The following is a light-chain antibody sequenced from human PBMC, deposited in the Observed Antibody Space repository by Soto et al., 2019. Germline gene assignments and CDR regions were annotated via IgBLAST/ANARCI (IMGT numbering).Light chain of an antibody. J-gene: IGKJ5*01. CDR3: QLRSNWPIT. V-gene: IGKV3-11*01. Sequence: FILKKSHGTLARKNADWATRSGMASQSVRNYLVWYQQKPGQAPRLLIYGASSRATGIPARFSGSGSGTDFTLTISSLEPEDFAVYYCQLRSNWPITFGQGTRLEIK. CDR2: GAS. CDR1: QSVRNY.